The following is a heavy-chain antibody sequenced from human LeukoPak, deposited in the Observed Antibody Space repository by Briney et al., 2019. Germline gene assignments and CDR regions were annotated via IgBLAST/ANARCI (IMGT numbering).Heavy chain of an antibody. V-gene: IGHV3-21*01. J-gene: IGHJ4*02. CDR2: IISSSSYI. CDR1: GFTFSSYS. D-gene: IGHD6-13*01. Sequence: GGSLRLSCAASGFTFSSYSMNWVRQAPGKGLEWVSSIISSSSYIYYADSVKGRFTISRDNAKNSLYLQMNSLRAEDTAVYYCASAYSSSWYPFDYWGQGTLVTVSS. CDR3: ASAYSSSWYPFDY.